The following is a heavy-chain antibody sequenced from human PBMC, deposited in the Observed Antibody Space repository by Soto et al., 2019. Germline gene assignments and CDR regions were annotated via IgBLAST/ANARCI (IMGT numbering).Heavy chain of an antibody. CDR3: ASRGYETGEY. CDR2: ISSSSSYI. V-gene: IGHV3-21*01. J-gene: IGHJ4*02. Sequence: EVQLVESGGGLVKPGGSLRLSCAASGFTFSSYSMNWVRQAPGKGLEWVSSISSSSSYIYYADSVKGRFTISRDNAKNSLYLQRNSRRAEETGVYYCASRGYETGEYWGQGTLVTVSS. D-gene: IGHD5-12*01. CDR1: GFTFSSYS.